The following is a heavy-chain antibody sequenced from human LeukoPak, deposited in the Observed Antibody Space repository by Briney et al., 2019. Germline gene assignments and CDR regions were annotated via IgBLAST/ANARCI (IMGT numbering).Heavy chain of an antibody. CDR3: ARDDIGGAAGSDY. Sequence: GRSLRLSCVASGFTFSSYGMHWVRQAPGKGLEWVAVIRYDGSNKYYADSVKGRFTISRDNSKNTLYLQMNSLRAEDTAVYYCARDDIGGAAGSDYWGQGTLVTVSS. D-gene: IGHD6-13*01. CDR2: IRYDGSNK. J-gene: IGHJ4*02. CDR1: GFTFSSYG. V-gene: IGHV3-33*01.